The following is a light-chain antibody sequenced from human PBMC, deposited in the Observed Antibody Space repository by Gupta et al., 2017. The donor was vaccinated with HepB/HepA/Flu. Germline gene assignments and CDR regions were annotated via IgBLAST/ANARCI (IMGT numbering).Light chain of an antibody. V-gene: IGLV7-46*01. CDR1: TGAVTSGHY. CDR3: LLSYSGARV. CDR2: DTS. Sequence: QAVVPQEPSLTVSPGGTVTLTCGSRTGAVTSGHYPYWFQQKPGQPPRTLIYDTSNKHSWTPARFSGSLLGGKAALTLSGAQPEDEAEYYCLLSYSGARVFGGGTKLTVL. J-gene: IGLJ3*02.